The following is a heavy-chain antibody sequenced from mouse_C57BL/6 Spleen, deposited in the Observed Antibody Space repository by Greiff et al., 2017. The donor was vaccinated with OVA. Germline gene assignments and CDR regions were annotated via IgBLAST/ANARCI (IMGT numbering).Heavy chain of an antibody. CDR2: ISDGGSYT. J-gene: IGHJ4*01. CDR1: GFTFSSYA. D-gene: IGHD2-1*01. CDR3: ARDQRGNYVRMDY. V-gene: IGHV5-4*01. Sequence: DVKLVESGGGLVKPGGSLKLSCAASGFTFSSYAMSWVRQTPEKRLEWVATISDGGSYTYYPDNVKGRFTISRDNAKNNLYLQMSHLKSEDTAMYYCARDQRGNYVRMDYWGQGTSVTVSS.